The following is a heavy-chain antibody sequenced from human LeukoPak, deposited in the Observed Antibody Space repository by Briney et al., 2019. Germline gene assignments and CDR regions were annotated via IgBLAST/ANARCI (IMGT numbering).Heavy chain of an antibody. CDR3: ARTMSYGLLVDY. CDR2: IYYSGST. Sequence: SETLYLTCTVSGGSISSYYWSWIRQPPGKGLEWIGYIYYSGSTNYNPSLKSRVTISVDTSKNQFSLKLSSVTAADTAVYYCARTMSYGLLVDYWGQGTLVTVSS. J-gene: IGHJ4*02. D-gene: IGHD1-26*01. CDR1: GGSISSYY. V-gene: IGHV4-59*01.